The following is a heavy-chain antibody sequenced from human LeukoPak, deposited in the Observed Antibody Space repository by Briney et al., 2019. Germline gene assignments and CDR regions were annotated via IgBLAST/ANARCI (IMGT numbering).Heavy chain of an antibody. CDR2: IKQDGSEK. V-gene: IGHV3-7*01. D-gene: IGHD2-2*02. Sequence: PGGSLRLSCAASGFTLSSYWISWVRQAPGKGREWVANIKQDGSEKYYVDSVKGRFTISRDNAKNSLYLQMNCLRAEDTAVYYCARVPAAISPLYYFDYWGQGTLVTVSS. CDR3: ARVPAAISPLYYFDY. J-gene: IGHJ4*02. CDR1: GFTLSSYW.